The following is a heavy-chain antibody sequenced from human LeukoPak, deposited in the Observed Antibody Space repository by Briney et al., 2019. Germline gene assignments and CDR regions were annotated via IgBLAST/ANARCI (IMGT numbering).Heavy chain of an antibody. CDR2: ISYDGSNK. CDR3: ARASLLVGAFFDY. Sequence: GGSLRLSCAASGFTFSSYAMYWVRQAPGKGLEWVAVISYDGSNKYYADSVKGRFIISRDNSKNTLYLQMNSLRAEDTAVYYCARASLLVGAFFDYWGQGTLVTVSS. J-gene: IGHJ4*02. CDR1: GFTFSSYA. D-gene: IGHD1-26*01. V-gene: IGHV3-30*04.